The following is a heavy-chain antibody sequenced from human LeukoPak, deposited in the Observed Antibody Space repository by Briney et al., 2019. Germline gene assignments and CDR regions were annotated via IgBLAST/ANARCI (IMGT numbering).Heavy chain of an antibody. Sequence: GRSLRLSCAAPGFSFVDYAMPSVRQAPGKGLEWVSGISWNSGSIGYAGSVKGRFTISRDNAKNSLYLQMNSLRAEDTALYYCAKDYDSSGYYYVLDYWGQGTLVTVSS. CDR3: AKDYDSSGYYYVLDY. D-gene: IGHD3-22*01. J-gene: IGHJ4*02. CDR2: ISWNSGSI. V-gene: IGHV3-9*01. CDR1: GFSFVDYA.